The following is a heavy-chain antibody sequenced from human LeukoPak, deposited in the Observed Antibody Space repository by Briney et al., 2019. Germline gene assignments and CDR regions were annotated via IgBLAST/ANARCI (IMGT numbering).Heavy chain of an antibody. Sequence: PSETLSLTCTVSGGSISYYYWSWIRQPPGKGLEWIGYIYYTGSTNYNPSLKSRVTISVDTSTNQFSLRLNSVTAADTAVYYCARAGCTSTSCPRRGAFDIWGQGTMVTVSS. V-gene: IGHV4-59*01. CDR1: GGSISYYY. CDR3: ARAGCTSTSCPRRGAFDI. CDR2: IYYTGST. J-gene: IGHJ3*02. D-gene: IGHD2-2*01.